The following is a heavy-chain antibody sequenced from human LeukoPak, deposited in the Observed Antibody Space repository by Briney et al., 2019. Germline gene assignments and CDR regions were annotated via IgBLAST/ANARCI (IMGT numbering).Heavy chain of an antibody. CDR2: IKEDGSER. V-gene: IGHV3-7*01. D-gene: IGHD1-26*01. Sequence: GGSLRLSCAASGFTFNYYWMTWVRHGPGKGLECVATIKEDGSERYYVESVKGRFTISRDNAKNSLYLQMNSLRVEDTALYYCARDKASGSSYGSSFHFWGQGTMVTVSS. J-gene: IGHJ3*01. CDR1: GFTFNYYW. CDR3: ARDKASGSSYGSSFHF.